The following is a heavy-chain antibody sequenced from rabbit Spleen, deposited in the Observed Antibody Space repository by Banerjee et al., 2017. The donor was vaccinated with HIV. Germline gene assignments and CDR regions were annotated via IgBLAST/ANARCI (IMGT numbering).Heavy chain of an antibody. V-gene: IGHV1S45*01. J-gene: IGHJ4*01. CDR3: TKGVGSTWRFKL. CDR2: INAVTGRA. CDR1: GVSLNDKDV. Sequence: EQLEESGGGLVKPEGSLTLTCKASGVSLNDKDVMCWVRQAPGKGLEWIACINAVTGRAVYASWAKGRFTFSKTSSTTVTLQMTSLTAADTATYFCTKGVGSTWRFKLWGQGTLVTVS. D-gene: IGHD4-2*01.